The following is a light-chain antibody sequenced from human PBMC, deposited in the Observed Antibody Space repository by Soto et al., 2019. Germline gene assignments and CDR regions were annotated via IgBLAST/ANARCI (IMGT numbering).Light chain of an antibody. J-gene: IGKJ1*01. CDR1: QSFNSW. V-gene: IGKV1-5*03. Sequence: DIQMTQSPSTLSAFVGDRVTITCRASQSFNSWLAWYQQKPGKAPKVLIYKASSLESGVPSRFSGSGSGTEFTLTISSLQPDDFATYYYQQYHNCSPWTFGQGTAVEMK. CDR3: QQYHNCSPWT. CDR2: KAS.